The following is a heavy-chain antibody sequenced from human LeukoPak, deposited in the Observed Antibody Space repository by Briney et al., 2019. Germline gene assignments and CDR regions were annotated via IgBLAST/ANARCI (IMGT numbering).Heavy chain of an antibody. V-gene: IGHV3-21*01. CDR1: GFSVSSYS. D-gene: IGHD6-13*01. CDR3: SLGTIYMIAAAAPYWYFDL. Sequence: GGSLRLSCAASGFSVSSYSMNWVRQAPGKGLEWVSSISTSGSYIYYADSVKGRFTISRDSAKNSVHLQMDSLRAEDTAVYYCSLGTIYMIAAAAPYWYFDLWGRGTLVTVSS. J-gene: IGHJ2*01. CDR2: ISTSGSYI.